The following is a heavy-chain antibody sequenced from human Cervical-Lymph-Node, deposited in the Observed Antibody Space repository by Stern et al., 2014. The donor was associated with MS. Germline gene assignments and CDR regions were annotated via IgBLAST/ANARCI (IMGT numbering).Heavy chain of an antibody. CDR3: ARQGGGYKKFDP. D-gene: IGHD5-24*01. V-gene: IGHV5-51*01. CDR1: GYTFSDSW. Sequence: EVQLVQSGAEVKKAGESLRISCQGSGYTFSDSWIGWVRQVPGKGLEWMGLIFPDDSDTRYSPTFQAQVPIPVDKSISPASLQWDSLRTWDTAIYYCARQGGGYKKFDPWGQGTLVTVSS. CDR2: IFPDDSDT. J-gene: IGHJ5*02.